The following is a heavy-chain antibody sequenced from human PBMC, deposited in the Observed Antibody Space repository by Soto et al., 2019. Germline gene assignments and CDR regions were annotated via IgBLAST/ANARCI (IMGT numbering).Heavy chain of an antibody. CDR3: AREDSIIIPAVSNT. V-gene: IGHV3-21*01. D-gene: IGHD3-22*01. CDR1: GFAFNNYG. Sequence: GGSLRLSCTVSGFAFNNYGINWVRQAPGKGLEWVSSISKSDYTYYSDSVKGRFTISRDNDKNSVSLQMNTLRDEDTAVYYFAREDSIIIPAVSNTWGQETLVTVSS. CDR2: ISKSDYT. J-gene: IGHJ5*02.